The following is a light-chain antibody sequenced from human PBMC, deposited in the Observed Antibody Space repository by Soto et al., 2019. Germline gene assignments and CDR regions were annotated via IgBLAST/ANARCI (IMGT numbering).Light chain of an antibody. CDR1: QSVSSSY. Sequence: EIVLTQSPGTLSLSPGERATLSCRASQSVSSSYLAWYQQKPGQAPRHLIYGASSRATGVPDRFSGSGSGTDFTLTISRLEPEDFAVYYCQQYTTSPPAYTFGQGTKLEIK. V-gene: IGKV3-20*01. J-gene: IGKJ2*01. CDR2: GAS. CDR3: QQYTTSPPAYT.